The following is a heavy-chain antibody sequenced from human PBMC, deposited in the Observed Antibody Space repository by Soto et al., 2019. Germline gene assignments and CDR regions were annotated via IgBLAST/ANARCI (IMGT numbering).Heavy chain of an antibody. CDR2: IYWDDDK. CDR3: AHRRYTGYDLGAFDY. CDR1: GFSLSTSGVG. Sequence: QITLKESGPTLVKPTQTLTLTCTFSGFSLSTSGVGVGWIRQPPGKALEWLALIYWDDDKRYSPSLKSRLTITTDTSKNQVVLTMTNMDPVDTATYYCAHRRYTGYDLGAFDYWGQGTPVTVSS. V-gene: IGHV2-5*02. D-gene: IGHD5-12*01. J-gene: IGHJ4*02.